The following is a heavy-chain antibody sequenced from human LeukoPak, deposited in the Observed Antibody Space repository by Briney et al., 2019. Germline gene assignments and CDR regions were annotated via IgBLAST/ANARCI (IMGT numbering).Heavy chain of an antibody. CDR2: INHSGST. V-gene: IGHV4-34*01. J-gene: IGHJ4*02. CDR1: GGSFSGYY. Sequence: SETLSLTCAVYGGSFSGYYWSLIRRPPGKGLEWIGEINHSGSTNYNPSLKSRVTISVDTSKNQFSLKLSSVTAADTAVYYCARGAVGATIRYWGQGTLVTVSS. D-gene: IGHD1-26*01. CDR3: ARGAVGATIRY.